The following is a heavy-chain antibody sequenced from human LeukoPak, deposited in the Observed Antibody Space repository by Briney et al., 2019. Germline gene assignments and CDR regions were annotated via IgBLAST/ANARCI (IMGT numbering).Heavy chain of an antibody. CDR3: ARIYSNYGGGVYYMDV. D-gene: IGHD4-11*01. V-gene: IGHV4-38-2*02. CDR1: GYSISSGYY. CDR2: IYHSGST. J-gene: IGHJ6*03. Sequence: SETLSLTCIVSGYSISSGYYWGWIRQPPGKGLEWIGSIYHSGSTYYNPSLKSRVTISVDTSKNQFSLKLSSVTAADTAVYYCARIYSNYGGGVYYMDVWGKGTTFTVSS.